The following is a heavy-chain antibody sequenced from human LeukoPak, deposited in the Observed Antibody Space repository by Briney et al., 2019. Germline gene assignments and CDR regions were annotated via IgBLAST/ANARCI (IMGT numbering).Heavy chain of an antibody. V-gene: IGHV4-59*01. CDR2: SFYTGST. J-gene: IGHJ4*02. Sequence: SETLSLTCTVPGGSISGYYWSWIRQPPGKGLEWIGSSFYTGSTDYNPSLKSRVTISVDTSKNQLSLKLTSVTAADTAAYYCARVDSGHFDYWGQGALVTVSS. CDR3: ARVDSGHFDY. CDR1: GGSISGYY. D-gene: IGHD3/OR15-3a*01.